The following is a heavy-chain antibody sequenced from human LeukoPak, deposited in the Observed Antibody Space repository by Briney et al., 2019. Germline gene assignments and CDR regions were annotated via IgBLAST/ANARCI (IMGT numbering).Heavy chain of an antibody. V-gene: IGHV1-69*04. J-gene: IGHJ4*02. D-gene: IGHD3-22*01. CDR2: IIPILGIA. CDR3: SYYYDSSDDY. CDR1: GGTFSSYA. Sequence: ASVKVSCKASGGTFSSYAISWVRQAPGQGLEWMGRIIPILGIANYAQKFQGRVTITADKSTSTAYMELSSLRSEDTAVYYCSYYYDSSDDYWGQGTLATVSS.